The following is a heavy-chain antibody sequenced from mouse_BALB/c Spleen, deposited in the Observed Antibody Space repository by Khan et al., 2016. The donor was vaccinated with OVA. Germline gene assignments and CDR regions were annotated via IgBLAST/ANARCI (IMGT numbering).Heavy chain of an antibody. CDR1: GYSITSNYA. CDR2: ISYSGST. Sequence: EVQLQESGPGLVKPSPSLSLTCTVTGYSITSNYAWNWIRQFPGNKLEWMGYISYSGSTNYNPSLKSRISITLDTSKNQFFLQLNSVTTEDTARYYCARGNYYGYAMDYWGQGTSITVSS. V-gene: IGHV3-2*02. CDR3: ARGNYYGYAMDY. J-gene: IGHJ4*01. D-gene: IGHD1-1*01.